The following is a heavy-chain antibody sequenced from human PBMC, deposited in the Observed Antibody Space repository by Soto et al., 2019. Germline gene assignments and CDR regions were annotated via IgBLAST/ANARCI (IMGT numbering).Heavy chain of an antibody. D-gene: IGHD3-10*01. Sequence: QVQLVESGGGVVQPGRSLRLSCAASGFTFSSYGMHWVRQAPGKGLEWVAVISYDGSNKYYADSVKGRFTISRDNSKNTLYLQMNSLRAEDTAVYYCAKGGLRGGMDVWGQGTTVTVSS. V-gene: IGHV3-30*18. J-gene: IGHJ6*02. CDR2: ISYDGSNK. CDR3: AKGGLRGGMDV. CDR1: GFTFSSYG.